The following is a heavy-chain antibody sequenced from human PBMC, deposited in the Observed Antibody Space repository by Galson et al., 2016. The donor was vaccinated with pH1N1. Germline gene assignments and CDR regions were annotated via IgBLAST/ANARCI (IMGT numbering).Heavy chain of an antibody. CDR1: GGIFNNYA. D-gene: IGHD4-17*01. Sequence: SVKVSCKASGGIFNNYAISWVRQAPGEGLEWMGGIIPIFGILNYAQNFQGRVTITADEFTSTAYMELSSLTSEDTAVYYCAGAGFGAYKFDSWGQGTLVTVSS. J-gene: IGHJ4*02. CDR2: IIPIFGIL. CDR3: AGAGFGAYKFDS. V-gene: IGHV1-69*13.